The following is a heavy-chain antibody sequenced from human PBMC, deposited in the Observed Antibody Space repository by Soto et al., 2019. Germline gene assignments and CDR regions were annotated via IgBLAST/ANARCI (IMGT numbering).Heavy chain of an antibody. CDR1: GFTFSSYS. Sequence: GGSLRLSCAASGFTFSSYSMNWVRQAPGKGLEWVSSISSSSSYIYYADSVKGRFTISRDNAKNSLYLQMNSLRAEDTAVYYCARDWESSGWTWGYYYGMDVWGQGTTVTVSS. D-gene: IGHD6-19*01. J-gene: IGHJ6*02. V-gene: IGHV3-21*01. CDR3: ARDWESSGWTWGYYYGMDV. CDR2: ISSSSSYI.